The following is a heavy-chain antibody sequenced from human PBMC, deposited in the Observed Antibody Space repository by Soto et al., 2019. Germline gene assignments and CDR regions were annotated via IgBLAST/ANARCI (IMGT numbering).Heavy chain of an antibody. CDR3: ASAHDIVVVVAATDYYYYGMDV. J-gene: IGHJ6*02. D-gene: IGHD2-15*01. CDR2: IIPIFGTA. Sequence: ASVKVSCKASGGTFSSYAISWVRQAPGQGLEWMGGIIPIFGTANYAQKFQGRVTITADESTSTAYMELSSLRSEDTAVYYCASAHDIVVVVAATDYYYYGMDVWGQGTTVTVSS. V-gene: IGHV1-69*13. CDR1: GGTFSSYA.